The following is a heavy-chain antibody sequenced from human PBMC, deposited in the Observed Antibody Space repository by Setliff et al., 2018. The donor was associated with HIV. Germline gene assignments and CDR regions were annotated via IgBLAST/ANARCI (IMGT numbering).Heavy chain of an antibody. Sequence: SETLSLTCTVSGVSTSSTSYYWGWIRQPPGKGLEWIGYIYYSGNTYYNPSLKSRVTISVDTSKNHFSLRLSSVTAADTAVYYCARTYYGGNYWGQGALVTVSS. CDR1: GVSTSSTSYY. J-gene: IGHJ4*02. CDR3: ARTYYGGNY. CDR2: IYYSGNT. V-gene: IGHV4-39*02. D-gene: IGHD4-17*01.